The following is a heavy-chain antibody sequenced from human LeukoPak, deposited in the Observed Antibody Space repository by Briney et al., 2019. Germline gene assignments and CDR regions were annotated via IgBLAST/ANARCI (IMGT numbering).Heavy chain of an antibody. CDR2: ISGSSGTR. D-gene: IGHD6-19*01. Sequence: GGSLRLSCAASGFTFSSYSMNWVRQAPGKGLEWVSYISGSSGTRYYADSVKGRFTISRDNAKNSLYLQMNSLRAEDTAVYYCARAPYTSGWYRGDNDYWGQGTLVPASS. V-gene: IGHV3-48*01. CDR1: GFTFSSYS. CDR3: ARAPYTSGWYRGDNDY. J-gene: IGHJ4*02.